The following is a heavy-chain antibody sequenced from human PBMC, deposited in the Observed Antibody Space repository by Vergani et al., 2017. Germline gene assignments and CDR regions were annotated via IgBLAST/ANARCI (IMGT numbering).Heavy chain of an antibody. D-gene: IGHD4-17*01. V-gene: IGHV4-34*01. CDR3: ARHQMTTVTNYWYFDL. Sequence: QVQLQQWGAGLLKPSETLSLTCAVYGGSFCGYYWSWIRQPPGKGLEWIGEINHSGSTNYNPSLKSRVTISVDTSKNQFSLKLSSVTAADTAVYYCARHQMTTVTNYWYFDLWGRGTLVTVSS. J-gene: IGHJ2*01. CDR2: INHSGST. CDR1: GGSFCGYY.